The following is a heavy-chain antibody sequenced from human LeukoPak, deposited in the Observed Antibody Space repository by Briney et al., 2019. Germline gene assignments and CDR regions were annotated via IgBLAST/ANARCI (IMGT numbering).Heavy chain of an antibody. CDR2: ITSSSSSM. Sequence: GGSLRLSCAASGFTFSSYSMNWVRQAPGKGLEWISYITSSSSSMYYADSVKGRFTISRDNAKNSLYLQMNSLRAEDPAVYYCARGGVLRYFDWVYWGQGTLVTVSS. J-gene: IGHJ4*02. CDR1: GFTFSSYS. V-gene: IGHV3-48*04. CDR3: ARGGVLRYFDWVY. D-gene: IGHD3-9*01.